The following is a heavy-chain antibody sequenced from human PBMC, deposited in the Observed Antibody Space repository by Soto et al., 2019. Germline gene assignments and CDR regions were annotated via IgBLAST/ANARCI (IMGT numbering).Heavy chain of an antibody. CDR1: GVSITTNGYS. Sequence: SVTLSLTCAVSGVSITTNGYSWSWIRQPPGKGLECIGYIYPSGTIFYNPSLNSRVTISADTSNNQFSLKLTSVTAADTAVYFCATYTAFAKYYFDYWGRGTLVTVSS. J-gene: IGHJ4*02. CDR3: ATYTAFAKYYFDY. V-gene: IGHV4-30-2*01. D-gene: IGHD3-16*01. CDR2: IYPSGTI.